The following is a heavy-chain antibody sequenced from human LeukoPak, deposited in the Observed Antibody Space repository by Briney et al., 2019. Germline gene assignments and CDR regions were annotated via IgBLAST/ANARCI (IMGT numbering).Heavy chain of an antibody. CDR1: GGSISSSTYY. Sequence: SETLSLTCTVSGGSISSSTYYWGWIRQPPGMGLEWIGSMYYSGSTYHNPSLKSRVTISVDTSKNQFSLKLSSVTAADTAVYYCARSVRYIWGLAHPTRGLDYWGQGTLVTVSS. J-gene: IGHJ4*02. CDR3: ARSVRYIWGLAHPTRGLDY. D-gene: IGHD7-27*01. CDR2: MYYSGST. V-gene: IGHV4-39*07.